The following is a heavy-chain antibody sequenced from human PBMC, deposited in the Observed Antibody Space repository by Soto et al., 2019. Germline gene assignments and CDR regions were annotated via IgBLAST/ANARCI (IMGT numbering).Heavy chain of an antibody. CDR2: ISSSSSYI. V-gene: IGHV3-21*01. Sequence: GGSLRLSCAASGFTFSSYSMNWVRQAPGKGLEWVSSISSSSSYIYYADSAKGRFTISRDNAKNSLYLQMNSLRAEDTAVYYCARDPGGNYEDYWGQGTLVTVSS. CDR3: ARDPGGNYEDY. CDR1: GFTFSSYS. J-gene: IGHJ4*02. D-gene: IGHD1-26*01.